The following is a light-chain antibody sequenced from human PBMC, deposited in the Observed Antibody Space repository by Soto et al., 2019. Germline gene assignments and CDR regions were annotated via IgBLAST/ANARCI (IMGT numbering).Light chain of an antibody. CDR2: DAS. J-gene: IGKJ4*01. CDR1: QSVSSF. Sequence: EILFTQSPGPLSLSPGERATLSCRASQSVSSFLAWYQQSTGQAHRLLIYDASNRATGIPARFSGSGSGTDFTLTISSLEPEDFAVYFCQHRSSWPLPFGGATKV. CDR3: QHRSSWPLP. V-gene: IGKV3-11*01.